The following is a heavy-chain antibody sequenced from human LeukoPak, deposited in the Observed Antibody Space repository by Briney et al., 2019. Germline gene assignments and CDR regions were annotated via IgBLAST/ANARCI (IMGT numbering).Heavy chain of an antibody. Sequence: QPGRSLRLSCAASDFTFSSYAMHWVRQAPGQGLEWVAVISYDGSDRYYADSVKGRFTISRDNSKNTLFLQMNSLRVEDTAVYYCARSGDYDSYYFDYWGQRTLVTVSS. D-gene: IGHD3-9*01. V-gene: IGHV3-30*04. CDR2: ISYDGSDR. CDR1: DFTFSSYA. CDR3: ARSGDYDSYYFDY. J-gene: IGHJ4*02.